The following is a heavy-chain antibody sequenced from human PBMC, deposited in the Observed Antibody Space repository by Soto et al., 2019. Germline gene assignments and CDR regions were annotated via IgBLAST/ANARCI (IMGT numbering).Heavy chain of an antibody. D-gene: IGHD6-13*01. Sequence: EVHLVESGGGLVHPGGSLRLSCTTSGFTFSTYWMHWVRQVPGKGLMWVSRISADGSVTNYADSVKGRFTISRDNAKSTLSLQMNSLRVEGTAVYYCSGSAYSTTRTEFWGRGTLVTVSS. CDR2: ISADGSVT. J-gene: IGHJ4*02. CDR1: GFTFSTYW. CDR3: SGSAYSTTRTEF. V-gene: IGHV3-74*01.